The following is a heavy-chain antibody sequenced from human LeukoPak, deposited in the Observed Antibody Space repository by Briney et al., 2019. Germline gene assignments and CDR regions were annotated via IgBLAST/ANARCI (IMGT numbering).Heavy chain of an antibody. Sequence: ASVKVSCKTSGYRFTNFDINWVRQAPGQGLEWMGWMNPDNGNTGYAQKFQGRVSMSGDTSISTAFMVLSSLRSDDTAVYFCARGPHESSSSDYWGQGTLVTVSS. CDR1: GYRFTNFD. D-gene: IGHD6-13*01. J-gene: IGHJ4*02. CDR2: MNPDNGNT. CDR3: ARGPHESSSSDY. V-gene: IGHV1-8*01.